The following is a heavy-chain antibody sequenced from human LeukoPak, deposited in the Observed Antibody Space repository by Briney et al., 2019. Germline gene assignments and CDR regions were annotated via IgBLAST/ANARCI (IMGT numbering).Heavy chain of an antibody. V-gene: IGHV4-39*07. Sequence: PSETLSLTCTVSGGSITSSPYYWGWIRQPPGKGLEWIGSISFSGSTFYNPSLESRVTVSRDTSKNQLSLKVNSVTAADTAVYYCARIHGGIWGQGTLVTVSS. CDR1: GGSITSSPYY. D-gene: IGHD3-3*02. CDR3: ARIHGGI. J-gene: IGHJ4*02. CDR2: ISFSGST.